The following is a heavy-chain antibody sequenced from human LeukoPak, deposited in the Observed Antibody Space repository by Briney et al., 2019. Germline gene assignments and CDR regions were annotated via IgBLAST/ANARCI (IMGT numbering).Heavy chain of an antibody. CDR1: GFTFDDYA. J-gene: IGHJ4*02. CDR3: AISPTTVTTEFHFEH. CDR2: ISWNSGSI. Sequence: GGTLRLSCASSGFTFDDYAMHGVRQARRKGLEEVSGISWNSGSIVYADSVKDRFTISRDNAKNSLYLQMNTVICRHGRLFYCAISPTTVTTEFHFEHWGQGTLVTVSS. V-gene: IGHV3-9*01. D-gene: IGHD4-17*01.